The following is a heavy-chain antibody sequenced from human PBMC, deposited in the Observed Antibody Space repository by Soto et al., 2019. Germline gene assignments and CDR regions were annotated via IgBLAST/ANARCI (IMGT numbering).Heavy chain of an antibody. CDR2: TYYWSKWYN. Sequence: SQTLSLTCAISGDSVSSSSVTWNWIRQSPSIFLEWLGRTYYWSKWYNDYAESVKSRITINPDTSKNQFSLHLNSVSPEDAAVYYCVRLIGNSWLDFWGQGTLVTVSS. CDR1: GDSVSSSSVT. D-gene: IGHD1-26*01. V-gene: IGHV6-1*01. J-gene: IGHJ5*01. CDR3: VRLIGNSWLDF.